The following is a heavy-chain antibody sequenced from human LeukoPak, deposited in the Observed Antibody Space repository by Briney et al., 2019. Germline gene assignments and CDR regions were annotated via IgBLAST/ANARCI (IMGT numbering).Heavy chain of an antibody. V-gene: IGHV3-74*01. D-gene: IGHD5-24*01. CDR2: INSDGSST. J-gene: IGHJ4*02. CDR1: GFTFSSYW. CDR3: AKSDDYNDRYYFVS. Sequence: GGSLRLSCAASGFTFSSYWMHWVRQAPGKGLVWVSRINSDGSSTTYADSVKGRFTISRDNAKNTVYLQMNSLRAEDTAVYYCAKSDDYNDRYYFVSWGQGTLVTDSS.